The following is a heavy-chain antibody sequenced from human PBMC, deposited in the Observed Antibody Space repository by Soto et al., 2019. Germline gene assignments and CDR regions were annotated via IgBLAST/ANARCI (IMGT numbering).Heavy chain of an antibody. Sequence: SETLSLTCTVSGGSMSSYYWTWLRQSPGRGLEWIGYISYSGSTYYSPSLKSRVTISADTSKNQFSLRMNSMIAADTAVYYCARADPDASVGYWGQGTLVTVSS. V-gene: IGHV4-59*01. J-gene: IGHJ4*02. CDR3: ARADPDASVGY. CDR2: ISYSGST. D-gene: IGHD2-15*01. CDR1: GGSMSSYY.